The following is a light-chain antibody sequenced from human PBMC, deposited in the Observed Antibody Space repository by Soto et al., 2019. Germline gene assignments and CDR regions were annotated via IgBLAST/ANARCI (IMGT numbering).Light chain of an antibody. CDR1: SNDIGNSNL. V-gene: IGLV2-23*01. Sequence: QSALTQPASVSGSPGQSITISCTGTSNDIGNSNLVSWYQQHPDRAPKLLIYEDTKRPSGISDRFSGSTSGNTASLTISGLRAEDGAIYHCSSYAGFNMFCAGTKLTVL. J-gene: IGLJ3*02. CDR3: SSYAGFNM. CDR2: EDT.